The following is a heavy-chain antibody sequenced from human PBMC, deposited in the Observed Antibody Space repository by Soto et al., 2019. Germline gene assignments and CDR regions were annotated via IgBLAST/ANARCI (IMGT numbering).Heavy chain of an antibody. V-gene: IGHV4-34*01. CDR3: STRAYDTNGYYRFDP. CDR1: GGSFSGHS. CDR2: INHSGRV. Sequence: SETLSLTCAVYGGSFSGHSWTWIRQSPGKGLEWIGDINHSGRVNYSPSLKSRVTLSLDTSKNQFSLTLSAVTAADTAMYYCSTRAYDTNGYYRFDPWGQGTLVTVSS. J-gene: IGHJ5*01. D-gene: IGHD3-22*01.